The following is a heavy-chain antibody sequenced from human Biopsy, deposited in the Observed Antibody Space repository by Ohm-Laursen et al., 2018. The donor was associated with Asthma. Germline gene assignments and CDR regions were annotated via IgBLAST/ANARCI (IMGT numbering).Heavy chain of an antibody. CDR3: AREGVNYYDSSGYLEY. D-gene: IGHD3-22*01. CDR2: ISSSGSTI. J-gene: IGHJ4*02. Sequence: SLRLSCAASGFTFSDYYMSWIRQAPGKGLEWVSYISSSGSTIYYADSVKGRLTISRDNAKNSLYLQMNSLRAEDTAVYYCAREGVNYYDSSGYLEYWGQGTLVTVSS. V-gene: IGHV3-11*01. CDR1: GFTFSDYY.